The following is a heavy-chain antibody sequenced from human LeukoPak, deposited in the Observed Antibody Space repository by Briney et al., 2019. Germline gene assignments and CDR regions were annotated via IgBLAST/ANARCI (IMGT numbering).Heavy chain of an antibody. CDR1: GGSVSSGSYY. Sequence: SETLSLTCTVSGGSVSSGSYYWSWIRQPPGKGLEWIGYIYYSGSTNYNPSLKSRVTISVDTSKNQFSLKLSSVTAADTAVYYCATVAVAPQIDYWGQETLVTVSS. V-gene: IGHV4-61*01. CDR2: IYYSGST. D-gene: IGHD6-19*01. J-gene: IGHJ4*02. CDR3: ATVAVAPQIDY.